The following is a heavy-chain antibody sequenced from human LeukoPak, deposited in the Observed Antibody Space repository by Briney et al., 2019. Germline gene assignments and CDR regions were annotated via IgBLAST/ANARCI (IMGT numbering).Heavy chain of an antibody. D-gene: IGHD3-10*01. J-gene: IGHJ5*02. Sequence: SETLSLTCTVSGGSISSSSYYWGWIRQPPGKGLEWIGSIYYSGSTYYNPSLKSRVTISVDTSKNQFSLKLSSVTAADTAVYYCATSRWFAHWFDPWGQGTLVTVSS. CDR3: ATSRWFAHWFDP. V-gene: IGHV4-39*01. CDR2: IYYSGST. CDR1: GGSISSSSYY.